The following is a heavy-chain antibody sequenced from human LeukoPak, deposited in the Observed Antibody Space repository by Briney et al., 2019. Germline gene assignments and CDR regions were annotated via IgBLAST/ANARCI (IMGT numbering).Heavy chain of an antibody. CDR1: GGSISSYY. V-gene: IGHV4-4*09. CDR2: IYTSGST. J-gene: IGHJ6*03. D-gene: IGHD3-22*01. CDR3: ARRSRYYDSSGYPDYYMDV. Sequence: SETLSLTCTVSGGSISSYYWSWIRQPPGKGLEWIAYIYTSGSTNYNPSLKSRVTISVDTSKNQFSLKLSSVTAADTAVYYCARRSRYYDSSGYPDYYMDVWGKGTTVTVSS.